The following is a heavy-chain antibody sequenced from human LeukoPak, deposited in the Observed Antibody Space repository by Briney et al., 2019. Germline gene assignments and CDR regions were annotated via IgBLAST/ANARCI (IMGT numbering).Heavy chain of an antibody. Sequence: PGGSLRLSCAASGFTFSSYEMNWVRQAPGKGLEWVSYISSSGSPIYYADSVKGRFTISRDNAKNSLYLQMNSLRAEDTAVYHCARDAVRSGEFDHWGQGILVTVSS. J-gene: IGHJ4*02. CDR3: ARDAVRSGEFDH. CDR1: GFTFSSYE. D-gene: IGHD1-26*01. CDR2: ISSSGSPI. V-gene: IGHV3-48*03.